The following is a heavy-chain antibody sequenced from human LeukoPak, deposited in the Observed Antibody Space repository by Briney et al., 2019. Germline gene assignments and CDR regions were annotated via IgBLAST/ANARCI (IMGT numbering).Heavy chain of an antibody. D-gene: IGHD6-19*01. J-gene: IGHJ3*02. CDR3: ARGSYSSGWSDAFDI. V-gene: IGHV4-4*07. CDR1: GGSISSYY. Sequence: SETLSLTCTVSGGSISSYYWSWIRQPAGKGLEWIGRIYTSGSTNCNPSLKSRVTMSVDTSKNQFSLKLSSVTAADTAVYYCARGSYSSGWSDAFDIWGQGTMVTVSS. CDR2: IYTSGST.